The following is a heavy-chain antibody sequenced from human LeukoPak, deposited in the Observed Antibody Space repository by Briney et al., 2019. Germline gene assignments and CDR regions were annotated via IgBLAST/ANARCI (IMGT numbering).Heavy chain of an antibody. D-gene: IGHD5-18*01. J-gene: IGHJ4*02. V-gene: IGHV4-31*03. CDR1: GGSISSGGYY. CDR2: IYNSGTT. Sequence: SQTLSLTCTVSGGSISSGGYYWTWIRQYPGKGLELIGYIYNSGTTYYNPSLQSRVTISGDTSKNQFSLKLSSVTAADTAVYYCARTAGWSYGFDYWGQGTLVTVSS. CDR3: ARTAGWSYGFDY.